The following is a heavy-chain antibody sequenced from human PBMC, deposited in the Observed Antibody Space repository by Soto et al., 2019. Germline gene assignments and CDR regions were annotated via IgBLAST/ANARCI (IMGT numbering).Heavy chain of an antibody. V-gene: IGHV3-30-3*01. CDR1: GFTFSSYA. J-gene: IGHJ4*02. Sequence: QVQLVESGGGVVQPGTSLRLSCAASGFTFSSYAMHWVRQAPGKGLEWVAVISYDGSNKFYAASVKGRFTISRDNSKKTLYLQMNSLRAEDTAVYSCARENYGAHHFDYWGQVTLVTVSS. CDR2: ISYDGSNK. CDR3: ARENYGAHHFDY. D-gene: IGHD1-7*01.